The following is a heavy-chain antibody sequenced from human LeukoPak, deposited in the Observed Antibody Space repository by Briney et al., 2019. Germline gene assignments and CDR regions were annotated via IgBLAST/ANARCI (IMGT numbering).Heavy chain of an antibody. D-gene: IGHD4-23*01. CDR1: GFTFSSYA. V-gene: IGHV3-7*01. J-gene: IGHJ4*02. Sequence: GGSLRLSCAASGFTFSSYAMSWVRQAPGKGLEWVANIKQDGSEKYYVDSVKGRFTISRDNAKNSLYLQMNSLRVEDTAVYYCARDSVEASNYFDYWGQGTLVTVSS. CDR2: IKQDGSEK. CDR3: ARDSVEASNYFDY.